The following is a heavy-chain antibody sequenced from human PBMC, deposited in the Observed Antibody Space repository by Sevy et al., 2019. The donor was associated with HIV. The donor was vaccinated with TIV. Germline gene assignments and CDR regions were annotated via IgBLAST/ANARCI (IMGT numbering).Heavy chain of an antibody. Sequence: GGSLRLSCAASGFTFSRYSMNWVRQAPGKGLEWVSSISSGSTYIYYADSVKDRFTISRDNAKNSVYLHMNSLRAEDTAVYYCARDGGCTSTSCLLYFYYWGQGTLVTVSS. V-gene: IGHV3-21*01. D-gene: IGHD2-2*01. CDR2: ISSGSTYI. CDR1: GFTFSRYS. J-gene: IGHJ4*02. CDR3: ARDGGCTSTSCLLYFYY.